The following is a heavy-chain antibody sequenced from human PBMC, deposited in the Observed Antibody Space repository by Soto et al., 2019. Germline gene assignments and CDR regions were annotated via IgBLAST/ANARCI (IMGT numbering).Heavy chain of an antibody. CDR1: GGTFSSYA. J-gene: IGHJ4*02. V-gene: IGHV1-69*13. CDR3: ARSSIEGLYSSGWPFDY. CDR2: IIPIFGTA. D-gene: IGHD6-19*01. Sequence: SVKVSCKASGGTFSSYAISWVRQAPGQGLEWMGGIIPIFGTANYAQKFQGRVTITADESTSTAYMELSSLRSEDTAVYYCARSSIEGLYSSGWPFDYWGPGTLVTVSS.